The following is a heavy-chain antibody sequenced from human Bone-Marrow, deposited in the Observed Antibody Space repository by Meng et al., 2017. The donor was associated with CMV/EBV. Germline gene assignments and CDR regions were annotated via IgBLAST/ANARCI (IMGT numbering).Heavy chain of an antibody. CDR1: GYTFTSYG. CDR3: ARDGSGSSLAADAFDI. CDR2: ISAYNGNT. J-gene: IGHJ3*02. V-gene: IGHV1-18*01. Sequence: ASVKVSCKASGYTFTSYGISWVRQAPGQGLEWMGWISAYNGNTNYAQKLQGRVTMTTDTSTSTAYMELRSLRSDDTAVYYCARDGSGSSLAADAFDIWGQGTMVTVSS. D-gene: IGHD1-26*01.